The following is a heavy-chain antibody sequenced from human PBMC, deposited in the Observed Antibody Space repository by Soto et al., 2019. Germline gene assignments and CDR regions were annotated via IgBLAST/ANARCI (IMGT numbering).Heavy chain of an antibody. J-gene: IGHJ6*02. CDR3: ARDSSPVPGSMEV. CDR1: GYTFSDHY. Sequence: ASVKVSCKASGYTFSDHYIHWVRQAPRQGFEWMGWINPNGGGSNYAQNFQGWVTMTSDTSINTVYMELSRLRSDDTAVYYCARDSSPVPGSMEVWGQGTTVTVSS. CDR2: INPNGGGS. D-gene: IGHD6-19*01. V-gene: IGHV1-2*04.